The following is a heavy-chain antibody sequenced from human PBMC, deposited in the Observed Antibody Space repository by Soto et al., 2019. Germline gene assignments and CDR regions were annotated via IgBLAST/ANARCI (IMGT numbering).Heavy chain of an antibody. D-gene: IGHD6-6*01. V-gene: IGHV4-59*01. CDR3: ARGRRGYSSSSAQFDY. CDR1: GGSISSYY. Sequence: SETLSLTCPVSGGSISSYYWSWIRQPPGKGLEWIGYIYYSGSTNYNPSLKSRVTISVDTSKNQFSLKLSSVTAADTAVYYCARGRRGYSSSSAQFDYWGQGTLVTVSS. CDR2: IYYSGST. J-gene: IGHJ4*02.